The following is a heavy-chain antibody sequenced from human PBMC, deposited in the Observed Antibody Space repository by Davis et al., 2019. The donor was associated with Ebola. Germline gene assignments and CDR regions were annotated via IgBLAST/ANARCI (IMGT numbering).Heavy chain of an antibody. V-gene: IGHV3-23*03. D-gene: IGHD3/OR15-3a*01. CDR3: VKDPFADFHDGAY. J-gene: IGHJ4*02. CDR1: GFTFSNYR. Sequence: GESLKISCAASGFTFSNYRMHWVRQVAGKGPEWVSGLWSGGLNTYYADSVKGRFTVSRDNSRNTLYLQMNSLRVDDTAVYFCVKDPFADFHDGAYWGQGTLVTVSS. CDR2: LWSGGLNT.